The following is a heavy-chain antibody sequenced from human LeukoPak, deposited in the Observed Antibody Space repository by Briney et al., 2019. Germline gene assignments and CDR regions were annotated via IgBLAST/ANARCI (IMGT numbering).Heavy chain of an antibody. Sequence: SETLSLTCAVYGGSFSGYYWSWIRQPPGKGLEWIGEINHSGSTNYNPSLKSRVTISVDTSKNQFSLKLSSVTAADTAVYYCARGADGYCSGGSCYTSRYFDLWGRGTLVTVSS. J-gene: IGHJ2*01. CDR3: ARGADGYCSGGSCYTSRYFDL. D-gene: IGHD2-15*01. V-gene: IGHV4-34*01. CDR2: INHSGST. CDR1: GGSFSGYY.